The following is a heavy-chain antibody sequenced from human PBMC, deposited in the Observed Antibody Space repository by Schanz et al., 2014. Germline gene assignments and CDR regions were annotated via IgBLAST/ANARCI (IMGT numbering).Heavy chain of an antibody. CDR2: IRYDGSKI. V-gene: IGHV3-30*02. Sequence: QVHLVESGGGVVQPGGSLRLSCAASGFTFRTYGMHWVRQAPGKGMEWVAFIRYDGSKIYYADSVKGRFTISRDNPKNTLSLQMNSLRDEDTAVYYCARGGCINGACKYGMDVWGQGTTVTVSS. CDR3: ARGGCINGACKYGMDV. CDR1: GFTFRTYG. J-gene: IGHJ6*02. D-gene: IGHD2-8*01.